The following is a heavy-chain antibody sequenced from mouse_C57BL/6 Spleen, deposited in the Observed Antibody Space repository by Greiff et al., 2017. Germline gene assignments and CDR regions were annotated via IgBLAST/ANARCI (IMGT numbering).Heavy chain of an antibody. Sequence: EVQGVESGGGLVQPKGSLKLSCAASGFSFNTYAMNWVRQAPGKGLEWVARIRSKSNNYATYYADSVKDRFTISRDDSESMLYLQMNNLKTEDTAMYYCVREDYYAMDYWGQGTSVTVSS. CDR1: GFSFNTYA. CDR3: VREDYYAMDY. J-gene: IGHJ4*01. CDR2: IRSKSNNYAT. V-gene: IGHV10-1*01.